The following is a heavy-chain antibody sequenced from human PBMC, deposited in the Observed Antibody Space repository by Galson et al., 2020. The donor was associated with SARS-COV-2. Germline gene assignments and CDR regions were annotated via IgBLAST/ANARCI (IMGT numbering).Heavy chain of an antibody. CDR2: MNPNRGNT. D-gene: IGHD2-2*02. CDR3: ARARRVKQLPYQYYFDY. CDR1: GYTFTSYD. Sequence: ASVKVSCKASGYTFTSYDINWVRQATGHGLEWMGWMNPNRGNTGYAQKFQGRVTMTRNTSISTAYMELSSLRSEDTAVYYCARARRVKQLPYQYYFDYWGQGTLVTVSS. V-gene: IGHV1-8*01. J-gene: IGHJ4*02.